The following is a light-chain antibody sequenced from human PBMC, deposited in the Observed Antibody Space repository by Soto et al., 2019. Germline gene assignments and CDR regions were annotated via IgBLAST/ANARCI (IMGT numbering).Light chain of an antibody. CDR1: QSISSW. CDR3: QQYKSYSWT. J-gene: IGKJ1*01. V-gene: IGKV1-5*01. CDR2: DAS. Sequence: DIQMTQSPSTLSASVGDRVIITCRASQSISSWLAWYQQKPGKAPNLLIYDASNLESGVPSRFSGSGSGTEFSLTISSLHPDDCATYYCQQYKSYSWTFGQGTRWISN.